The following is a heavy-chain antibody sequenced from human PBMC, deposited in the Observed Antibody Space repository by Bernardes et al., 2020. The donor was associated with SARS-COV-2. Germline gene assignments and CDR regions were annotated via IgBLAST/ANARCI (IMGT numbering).Heavy chain of an antibody. CDR3: ARGRIMAAGDYDN. CDR2: ISQSGST. V-gene: IGHV4-34*01. Sequence: TLSLTCAVYGGSLNGYFWSWIRQPPGKGLEWIGEISQSGSTTYNPSLKSRVTISVDTSKKQFSLKLRSVTAADTAVYYCARGRIMAAGDYDNWGQGTLVTVSS. D-gene: IGHD6-13*01. J-gene: IGHJ4*02. CDR1: GGSLNGYF.